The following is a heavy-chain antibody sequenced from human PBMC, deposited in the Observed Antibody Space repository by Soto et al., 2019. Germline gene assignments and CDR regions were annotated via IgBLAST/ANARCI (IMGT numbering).Heavy chain of an antibody. D-gene: IGHD2-2*01. CDR2: IIPIFGTA. Sequence: QVQLVQSGAEVKKPGSSVKVSCKASGGTFSSYAISWVRQAPGQGLEWMGGIIPIFGTANYAQKFQGRVTITADKSTSTAYMELSSLRSEDTAVYYCASHYCSSTSCYGGVYYYYYGMDVWGQGTTVTVSS. CDR3: ASHYCSSTSCYGGVYYYYYGMDV. CDR1: GGTFSSYA. J-gene: IGHJ6*02. V-gene: IGHV1-69*06.